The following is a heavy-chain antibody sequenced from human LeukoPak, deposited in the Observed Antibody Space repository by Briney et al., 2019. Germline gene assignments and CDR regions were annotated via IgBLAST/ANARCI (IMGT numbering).Heavy chain of an antibody. V-gene: IGHV4-59*01. J-gene: IGHJ4*02. CDR1: GGSISSYY. Sequence: SETLSLTCTVSGGSISSYYWSWIRQPPGKGLEWIGYIYYSGSTNYNPSLKSRVTISVDTCKNQFSLKLSSVTAADTAVYYCARGGRDGFDYWGQGTLVTVSS. CDR2: IYYSGST. CDR3: ARGGRDGFDY. D-gene: IGHD5-24*01.